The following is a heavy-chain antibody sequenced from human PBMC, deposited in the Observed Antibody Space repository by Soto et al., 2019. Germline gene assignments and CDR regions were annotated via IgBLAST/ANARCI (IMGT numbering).Heavy chain of an antibody. CDR1: GYTFTSYY. CDR3: ARDCSGGSCYSNFDY. V-gene: IGHV1-46*03. J-gene: IGHJ4*02. D-gene: IGHD2-15*01. Sequence: QVQLAQSGAEVKKPGASVKVSCKASGYTFTSYYMHWVRQAPGQGLEWMGIINPSGGSTSYAQKFQGRVTMTRDTSTSTVYMELSSLRSEDTAVYYCARDCSGGSCYSNFDYWGQGTLVTVSS. CDR2: INPSGGST.